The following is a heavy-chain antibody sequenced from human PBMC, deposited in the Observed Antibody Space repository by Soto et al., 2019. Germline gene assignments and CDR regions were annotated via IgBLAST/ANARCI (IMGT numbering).Heavy chain of an antibody. D-gene: IGHD3-22*01. V-gene: IGHV4-30-4*01. CDR1: GGSISSGDYY. Sequence: SETLSLTCTVSGGSISSGDYYWSWIRQPLGKGLEWIGYIYYSGSTYYNPFLKSRVTISVDTSKNQFSLKLSSVTAADTAVYYCARGSYYYDSSGYYRYWGQGTLVTVSS. CDR3: ARGSYYYDSSGYYRY. CDR2: IYYSGST. J-gene: IGHJ4*02.